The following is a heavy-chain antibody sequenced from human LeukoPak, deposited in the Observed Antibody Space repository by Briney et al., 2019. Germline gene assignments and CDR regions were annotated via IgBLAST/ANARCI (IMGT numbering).Heavy chain of an antibody. D-gene: IGHD6-13*01. CDR3: ARVVGLTGYSSSWYSGYYYYMDV. CDR2: IIPIFGTT. Sequence: ASVTVSCKASGYTFTSYGSNWVRQAPGQGLEGRGGIIPIFGTTNYAQKFQDRVTITADTSTSTAYMELSSLRSEDTAVYYCARVVGLTGYSSSWYSGYYYYMDVWGKGTTVTVSS. CDR1: GYTFTSYG. V-gene: IGHV1-69*06. J-gene: IGHJ6*03.